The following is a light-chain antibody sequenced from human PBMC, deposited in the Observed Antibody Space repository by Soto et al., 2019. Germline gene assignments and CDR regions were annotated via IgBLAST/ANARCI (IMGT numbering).Light chain of an antibody. CDR3: ASWDDSLNGYV. CDR1: SSNIGRNT. J-gene: IGLJ1*01. CDR2: TND. Sequence: QSVRTQTPSASESPGQLVTISCSGSSSNIGRNTVSWYQQLAGTAPKLLIYTNDQRPSGVPDRFSGSKSGTSASLAISGLQSEDDADYYCASWDDSLNGYVFGTGTKVTVL. V-gene: IGLV1-44*01.